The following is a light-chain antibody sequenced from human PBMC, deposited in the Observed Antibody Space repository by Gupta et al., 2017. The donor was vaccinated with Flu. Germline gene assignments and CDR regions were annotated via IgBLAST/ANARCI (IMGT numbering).Light chain of an antibody. Sequence: QSVLTQPPSVSATPGQKITISCSGSTSNIGNNYVSWYQQLPGTAPKLLIYDNHKRPSGTPDRFSGSKSGTSATLDITGLQTGDEADYYCAAWDSSLSSGVFGGGTKLTVL. CDR2: DNH. CDR3: AAWDSSLSSGV. CDR1: TSNIGNNY. V-gene: IGLV1-51*01. J-gene: IGLJ3*02.